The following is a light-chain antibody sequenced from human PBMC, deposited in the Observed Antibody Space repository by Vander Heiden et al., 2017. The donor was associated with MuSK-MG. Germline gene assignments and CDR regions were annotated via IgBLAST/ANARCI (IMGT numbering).Light chain of an antibody. Sequence: QSAPTQSRSVSASPGQSITISYTGTLRDIGDYDSVSWYQQKPGQAPKVIIFDVTKRTSGVPERFSGSKSGRTASLTISGLQADDEAVYFCCSYAGSDTWVFGEGTSLTVL. CDR3: CSYAGSDTWV. J-gene: IGLJ2*01. CDR1: LRDIGDYDS. V-gene: IGLV2-11*01. CDR2: DVT.